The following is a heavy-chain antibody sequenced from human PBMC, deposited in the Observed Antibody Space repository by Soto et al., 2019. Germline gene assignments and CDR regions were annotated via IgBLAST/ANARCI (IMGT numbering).Heavy chain of an antibody. CDR2: ISYDGSNK. CDR1: GFTFSSYA. Sequence: HPGGSLRLSCAASGFTFSSYAMRWVRQAPGKGLEWVAVISYDGSNKYYADSVKGRFTISRDNSKNTLYLQMNSLRAEDTAVYYCARSFDYWGQGTLVTVSS. J-gene: IGHJ4*02. CDR3: ARSFDY. V-gene: IGHV3-30-3*01.